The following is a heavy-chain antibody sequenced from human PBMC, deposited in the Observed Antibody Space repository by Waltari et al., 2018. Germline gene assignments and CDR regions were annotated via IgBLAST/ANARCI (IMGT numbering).Heavy chain of an antibody. CDR3: ARASAAATYYYYYMDV. Sequence: QVQLQESGPGLVKPSETLSLTCTVSGGSISSYYWSWIRQPAGKGLEWIGRIYTSGSTNYHPSLKSRVTMSVDTSKNQFSLKLSSVTAADTAVYYCARASAAATYYYYYMDVWGKGTTVTVSS. V-gene: IGHV4-4*07. J-gene: IGHJ6*03. CDR1: GGSISSYY. CDR2: IYTSGST. D-gene: IGHD2-2*01.